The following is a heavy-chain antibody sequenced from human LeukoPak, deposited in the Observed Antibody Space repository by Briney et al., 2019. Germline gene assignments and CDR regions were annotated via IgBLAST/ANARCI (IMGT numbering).Heavy chain of an antibody. J-gene: IGHJ4*02. Sequence: SVKVSCKASVGTFSSYAISWVRQAPGQGLERVGGIIPIFGTANYAQKFQGRVTITTDESTSTAYMELSSLRSEDTAVYYCARGEDSSSWSALPFDYWGQGTLVTVSS. CDR1: VGTFSSYA. CDR3: ARGEDSSSWSALPFDY. CDR2: IIPIFGTA. D-gene: IGHD6-13*01. V-gene: IGHV1-69*05.